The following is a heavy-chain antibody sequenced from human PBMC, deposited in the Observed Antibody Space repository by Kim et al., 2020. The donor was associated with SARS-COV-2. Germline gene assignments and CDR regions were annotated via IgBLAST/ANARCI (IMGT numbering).Heavy chain of an antibody. D-gene: IGHD5-18*01. J-gene: IGHJ4*02. V-gene: IGHV3-74*01. Sequence: GGSLRLSCAASGFTFSSYWIHWVRQAPGKGLVWVSRINSDVSSTTHADSVKGRFTISRDNAKNTLYVQMNSLRAEDTAVYYCARTWTQLWPLAYFGQGT. CDR3: ARTWTQLWPLAY. CDR2: INSDVSST. CDR1: GFTFSSYW.